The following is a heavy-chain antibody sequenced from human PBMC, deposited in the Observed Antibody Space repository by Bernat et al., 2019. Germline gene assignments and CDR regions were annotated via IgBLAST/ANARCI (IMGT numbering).Heavy chain of an antibody. CDR1: GFTFSSYG. V-gene: IGHV3-33*01. Sequence: QVQLVESGGGVVQPGRSLRLSCAASGFTFSSYGMHWVRPAPGKGLEWVAVIWYDGSNKYYADSVKGRFTISRDNSKNTPYLQMNSLRAEDTAVYYCARDSGRYFGDAFDIWGQGTMVTVSS. J-gene: IGHJ3*02. D-gene: IGHD1-26*01. CDR2: IWYDGSNK. CDR3: ARDSGRYFGDAFDI.